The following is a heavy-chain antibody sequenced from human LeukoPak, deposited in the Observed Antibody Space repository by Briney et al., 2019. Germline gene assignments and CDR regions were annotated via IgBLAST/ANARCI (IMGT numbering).Heavy chain of an antibody. J-gene: IGHJ4*02. CDR2: IRYDGSNK. CDR1: GFTFSSYG. Sequence: GGSLRLSCAASGFTFSSYGMHWVRQAPGKGLEWVAFIRYDGSNKYYADSVKGRFTISRDNSKNTLYLQMNSLRAEDTAVYYCARDRTYGDYVPGYYFDYWGQGTLVTVSS. V-gene: IGHV3-30*02. D-gene: IGHD4-17*01. CDR3: ARDRTYGDYVPGYYFDY.